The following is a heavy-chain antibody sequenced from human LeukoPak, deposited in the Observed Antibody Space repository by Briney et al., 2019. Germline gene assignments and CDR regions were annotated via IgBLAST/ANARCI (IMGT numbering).Heavy chain of an antibody. D-gene: IGHD6-13*01. CDR3: VRPPHIPAAGIWFTP. V-gene: IGHV1-69*05. CDR2: IIPIFGTA. CDR1: GGTFSSYA. Sequence: VASVKVSCKASGGTFSSYAISWVRQAPGQGLEWMGGIIPIFGTANYAQKFQGRVTITTDESTSTAYMELSSLRSEDTAVYYCVRPPHIPAAGIWFTPGGREPLVPVPS. J-gene: IGHJ5*02.